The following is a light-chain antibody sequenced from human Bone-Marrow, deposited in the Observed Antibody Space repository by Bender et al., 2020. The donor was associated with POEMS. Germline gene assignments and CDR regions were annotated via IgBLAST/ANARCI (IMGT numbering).Light chain of an antibody. CDR1: SSDVGGYGY. CDR3: SSYTMSDTLV. J-gene: IGLJ2*01. CDR2: EGS. Sequence: QSALTQPASVSGSPGQSITISCTGTSSDVGGYGYVSWYQQHPGKAPQLMIYEGSKRPSGVSNRFSGSKSGNTASLTISGLQAEDEADYYCSSYTMSDTLVFGAGTKLTVL. V-gene: IGLV2-14*01.